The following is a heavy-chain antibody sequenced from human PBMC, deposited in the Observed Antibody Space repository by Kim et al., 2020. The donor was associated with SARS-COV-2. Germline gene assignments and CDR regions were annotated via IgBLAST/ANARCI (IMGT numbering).Heavy chain of an antibody. J-gene: IGHJ6*02. V-gene: IGHV3-74*01. CDR1: RFTFNNYW. CDR3: ARAFFRDGFDV. Sequence: GGSLRLSCAVSRFTFNNYWINWVRHAPGKGLVWVSRISSDGSITNYADSVKGRFTMSRDNAENTLYLQMNSLRAEDTAVYYCARAFFRDGFDVWGQGTTVTVSS. CDR2: ISSDGSIT.